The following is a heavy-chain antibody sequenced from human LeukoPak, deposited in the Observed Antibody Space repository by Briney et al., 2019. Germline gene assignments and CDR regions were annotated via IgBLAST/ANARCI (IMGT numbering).Heavy chain of an antibody. CDR2: ISHDGTKN. Sequence: GGSLRLSCAVSGFTFSSYGIHWVRQAPGRGLEWVTFISHDGTKNYYADSVKGRFTVSRDDSKNTLYLQMDSLRADDTAVYYCAKDSSTWGNRYFDYWGQGTLVTVSS. CDR1: GFTFSSYG. CDR3: AKDSSTWGNRYFDY. D-gene: IGHD2-2*01. V-gene: IGHV3-30*18. J-gene: IGHJ4*02.